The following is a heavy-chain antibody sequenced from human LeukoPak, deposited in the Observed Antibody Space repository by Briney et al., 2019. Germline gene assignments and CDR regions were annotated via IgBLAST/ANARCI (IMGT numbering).Heavy chain of an antibody. CDR2: ISYDGSNK. V-gene: IGHV3-30-3*01. J-gene: IGHJ4*02. CDR3: AREEYGDVYFDY. D-gene: IGHD2-21*02. Sequence: GRSLRLSCAASGFTFSSYAMHGVRQAPGKGLEWVAVISYDGSNKYYADSVKGRFTISRDNSKKTLYLQMNRLRAEDTAVYYCAREEYGDVYFDYWGQGTLVTVSS. CDR1: GFTFSSYA.